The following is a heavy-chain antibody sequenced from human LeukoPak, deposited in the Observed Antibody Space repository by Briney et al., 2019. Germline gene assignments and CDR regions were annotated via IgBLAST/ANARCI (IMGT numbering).Heavy chain of an antibody. CDR2: TYYRSKWYN. D-gene: IGHD6-19*01. V-gene: IGHV6-1*01. CDR3: ARGIAVAGDYYYYYCMDV. CDR1: GDSVSSNSAA. Sequence: SQTLSLTCAISGDSVSSNSAAWNCIRQSPSRGLEWLGRTYYRSKWYNDYAVSVKSRITINPDTSKNQFSLQLNSVTPEDTAVYYCARGIAVAGDYYYYYCMDVWGQGTTVTVSS. J-gene: IGHJ6*02.